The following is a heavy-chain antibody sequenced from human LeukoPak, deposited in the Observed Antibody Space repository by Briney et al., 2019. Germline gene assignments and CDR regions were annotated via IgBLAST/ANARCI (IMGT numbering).Heavy chain of an antibody. V-gene: IGHV4-59*08. CDR2: IYYTGST. Sequence: SETLSLTCTVSGGSMRSYYWSWIRQPPGKGLEWIGYIYYTGSTIYNPSLKSRVTISLDTSKNQFSLKLSSVTAADTAIYYCATTYFGAKSYWYFDLWGRGTLVTVSS. CDR1: GGSMRSYY. D-gene: IGHD4/OR15-4a*01. CDR3: ATTYFGAKSYWYFDL. J-gene: IGHJ2*01.